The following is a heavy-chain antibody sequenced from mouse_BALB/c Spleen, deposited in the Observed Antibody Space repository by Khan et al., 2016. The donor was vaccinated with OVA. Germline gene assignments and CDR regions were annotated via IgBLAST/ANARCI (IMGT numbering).Heavy chain of an antibody. CDR1: GYSITSEYA. CDR3: ARKDYYDYDPFPY. CDR2: INYSGNT. Sequence: EVQLQESGPGLVKPSPSLSLTCTVTGYSITSEYAWNWIRQFPGNKLEWMGYINYSGNTRFNPSLKSRTSITRDTSKNPFFLQLNSVTTEDTATNYCARKDYYDYDPFPYWGKGTLVTVSA. V-gene: IGHV3-2*02. D-gene: IGHD2-4*01. J-gene: IGHJ3*01.